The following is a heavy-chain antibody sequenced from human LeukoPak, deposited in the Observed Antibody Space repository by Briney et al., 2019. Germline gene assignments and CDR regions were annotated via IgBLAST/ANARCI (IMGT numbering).Heavy chain of an antibody. CDR3: ARETSGTYYNPLGYMDV. V-gene: IGHV4-4*07. J-gene: IGHJ6*03. Sequence: SETLSLNRTVSGGSISIYYWNWIRQPAGKGLEWIGRIFTSGITNYNPSLKSRVTMSVDTSKNQFSLNLSSVIAPDTAIYYCARETSGTYYNPLGYMDVWGKGTTVTVSS. CDR1: GGSISIYY. CDR2: IFTSGIT. D-gene: IGHD3-10*01.